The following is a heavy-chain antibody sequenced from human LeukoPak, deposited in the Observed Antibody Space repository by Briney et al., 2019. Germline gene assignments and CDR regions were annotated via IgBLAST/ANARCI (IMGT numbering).Heavy chain of an antibody. D-gene: IGHD6-19*01. CDR1: GYTLTELS. Sequence: ASVKVSCKVSGYTLTELSIHWVRQAPGKGLEWMGTFGPEDGETVNVQKFQDRVTMTGDTSTDTAYMELTSLKSEDTAVYYCATGIAVIVGLDYWGQGTLVTVSS. V-gene: IGHV1-24*01. J-gene: IGHJ4*02. CDR2: FGPEDGET. CDR3: ATGIAVIVGLDY.